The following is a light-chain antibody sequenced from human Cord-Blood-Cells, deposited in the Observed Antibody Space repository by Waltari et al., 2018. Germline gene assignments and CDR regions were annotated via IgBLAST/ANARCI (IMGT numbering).Light chain of an antibody. V-gene: IGKV1-8*01. CDR1: QGISSY. CDR2: AAS. Sequence: ASRMTHPPSSFSASRGGRVTITCRPSQGISSYLACYQQKPGKDPKLLIYAASTLQSGVPSRFSGSGSGTDFTLTISCLQSEDFATYYCQQYYSYPPTFGQGTKLEIK. J-gene: IGKJ2*01. CDR3: QQYYSYPPT.